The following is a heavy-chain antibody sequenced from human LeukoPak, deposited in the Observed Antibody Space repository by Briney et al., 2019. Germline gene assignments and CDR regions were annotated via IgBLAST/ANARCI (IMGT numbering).Heavy chain of an antibody. CDR2: LYYSGST. CDR1: GGSISTPTNF. V-gene: IGHV4-39*01. Sequence: SETLSLTCSVSGGSISTPTNFWAWIRHPPGKGLEWMGGLYYSGSTYYNPSLKSRVTISVDTSKNQFSLKLSSVTAADTAVYYCARLVRLGYCSGDSCPGFDYWGQGTLVTVSS. J-gene: IGHJ4*02. D-gene: IGHD2-15*01. CDR3: ARLVRLGYCSGDSCPGFDY.